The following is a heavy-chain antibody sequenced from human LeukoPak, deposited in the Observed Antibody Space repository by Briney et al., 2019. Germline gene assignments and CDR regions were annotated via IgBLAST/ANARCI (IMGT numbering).Heavy chain of an antibody. J-gene: IGHJ4*02. CDR1: GFTFSSYS. CDR3: AREYRVTVDTAMFDY. D-gene: IGHD5-18*01. V-gene: IGHV3-21*01. Sequence: KTGGSLRLSCAASGFTFSSYSMNWVRQAPGKGLEWVSSISSSSSYIYYADSVKGRFTISRDNAKNSLYLQMNSLRAENTAVYYCAREYRVTVDTAMFDYWGQGTLVTVSS. CDR2: ISSSSSYI.